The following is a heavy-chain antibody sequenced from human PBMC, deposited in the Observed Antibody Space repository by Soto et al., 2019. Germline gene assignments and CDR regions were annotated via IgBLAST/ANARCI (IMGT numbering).Heavy chain of an antibody. CDR1: GYSFTTYW. D-gene: IGHD3-22*01. Sequence: EVQLVQSGAEVKKPGESLKISCKGSGYSFTTYWIGWVRQMPGKGLEWLGIIYPGDSTTKYSPSFQGQVSISADKSISTAYLQWSSLKASDTAMYYCARSRTYYYDSSGYWVGMDVWGQGTTVTVSS. V-gene: IGHV5-51*01. J-gene: IGHJ6*02. CDR3: ARSRTYYYDSSGYWVGMDV. CDR2: IYPGDSTT.